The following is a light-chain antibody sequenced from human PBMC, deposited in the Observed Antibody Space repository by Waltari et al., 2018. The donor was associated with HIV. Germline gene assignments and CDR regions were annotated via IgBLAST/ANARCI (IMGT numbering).Light chain of an antibody. CDR2: DDD. Sequence: SYVVTQPPSLSVAPGKTASITCGGDSIGDKSVHWFQQKAGQAPVLVNYDDDVRPSGIPDRFSTSNSGNTATLTITRVEAGDEADYYCQVWDSGSDRVVFGGGTKLTVL. V-gene: IGLV3-21*04. J-gene: IGLJ2*01. CDR3: QVWDSGSDRVV. CDR1: SIGDKS.